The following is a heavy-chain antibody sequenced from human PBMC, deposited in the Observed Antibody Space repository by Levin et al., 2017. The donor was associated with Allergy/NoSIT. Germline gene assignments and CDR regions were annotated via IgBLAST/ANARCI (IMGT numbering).Heavy chain of an antibody. CDR2: INHSGST. V-gene: IGHV4-34*01. D-gene: IGHD1-26*01. J-gene: IGHJ5*02. Sequence: ASETLSLTCAVYGGSFSGYYWSWIRQPPGKGLEWIGEINHSGSTNYNPSLKSRVTISVDTSKNQFSLKLSSVTAADTAVYYCARCRYVSGSYGGRWFDPWGQGTLVTVSS. CDR1: GGSFSGYY. CDR3: ARCRYVSGSYGGRWFDP.